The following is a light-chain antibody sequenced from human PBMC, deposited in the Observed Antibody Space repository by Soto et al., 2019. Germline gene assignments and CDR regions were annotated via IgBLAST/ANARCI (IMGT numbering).Light chain of an antibody. Sequence: QSALTQPASVSGSPGQSITISCTGTSSDVGTYNYVFWYQHHPGKAPKLIIYEVSNRPSGVSNRFSGSKSGSTASLTISGLQAEDEADYHCTSYTRDTALVFGTGTKVTVL. V-gene: IGLV2-14*01. CDR3: TSYTRDTALV. J-gene: IGLJ1*01. CDR2: EVS. CDR1: SSDVGTYNY.